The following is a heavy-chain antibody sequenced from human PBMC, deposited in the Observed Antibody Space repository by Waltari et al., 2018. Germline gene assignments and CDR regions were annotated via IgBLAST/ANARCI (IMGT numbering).Heavy chain of an antibody. V-gene: IGHV3-23*01. CDR2: IGAVTST. Sequence: EVQLLESGGGLVQPGGSLRLSCAASGFSFRSFGMSWVRQAPGKGRDGVSAIGAVTSTYYADSVKGRFTISRDNSKNTLFLQMNSLRAEDTAIYYCARVHSLGQYDTSGAESNFDHWGQGALVTVSS. CDR1: GFSFRSFG. CDR3: ARVHSLGQYDTSGAESNFDH. J-gene: IGHJ4*02. D-gene: IGHD3-22*01.